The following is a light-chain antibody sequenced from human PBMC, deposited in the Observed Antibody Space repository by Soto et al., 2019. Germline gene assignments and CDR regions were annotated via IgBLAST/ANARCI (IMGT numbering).Light chain of an antibody. V-gene: IGKV3-11*01. CDR2: DGS. Sequence: ASQNLHSFLNWYQQRPGQAPRPLIYDGSKRAAGVPKRIRGYGFGTEYSLTICSLDPEDCAVYCCQQRTLLPMTFGEGTRLEIK. CDR3: QQRTLLPMT. J-gene: IGKJ5*01. CDR1: QNLHSF.